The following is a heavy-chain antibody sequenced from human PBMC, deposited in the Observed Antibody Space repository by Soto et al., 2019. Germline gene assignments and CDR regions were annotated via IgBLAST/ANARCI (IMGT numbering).Heavy chain of an antibody. CDR2: ISSSSSTI. Sequence: GGSLRLSCAASGFTFSSYSMNWVRQAPGKGLEWVSYISSSSSTIYYADSVKGRFTISRDNAKNSLYLQMNSLRAEDTAVYYCATSEGLDYWGQGTLVTVSS. CDR1: GFTFSSYS. J-gene: IGHJ4*02. CDR3: ATSEGLDY. V-gene: IGHV3-48*01.